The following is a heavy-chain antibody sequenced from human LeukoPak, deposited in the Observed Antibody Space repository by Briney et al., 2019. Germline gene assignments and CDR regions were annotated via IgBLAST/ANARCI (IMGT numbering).Heavy chain of an antibody. J-gene: IGHJ6*02. D-gene: IGHD3-10*01. V-gene: IGHV3-11*04. CDR1: GFTFSDYY. CDR2: ISSSGSTI. CDR3: ASFFTMVRGVIKPYYYYGMDV. Sequence: GGSLRLSCAVSGFTFSDYYMSWVRQAPGKGLEWVSYISSSGSTIYYADSVKGRFTISRDNAKNSLYLQMNSLRAEDTAVYYCASFFTMVRGVIKPYYYYGMDVWGQGTTVTVSS.